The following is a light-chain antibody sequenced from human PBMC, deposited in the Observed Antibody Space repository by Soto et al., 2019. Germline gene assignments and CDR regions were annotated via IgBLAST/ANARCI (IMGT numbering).Light chain of an antibody. CDR1: QSVSSN. CDR2: VAS. CDR3: QQYNVWPLT. J-gene: IGKJ4*01. V-gene: IGKV3-15*01. Sequence: EIVMTQSPATLSVSPGERATLSCRASQSVSSNLAWYQQKPGQTPKLLIYVASTRATGIPARFSGSGSVTEFTLTSSSLQSEYFAVYYCQQYNVWPLTFGGGTKVEFK.